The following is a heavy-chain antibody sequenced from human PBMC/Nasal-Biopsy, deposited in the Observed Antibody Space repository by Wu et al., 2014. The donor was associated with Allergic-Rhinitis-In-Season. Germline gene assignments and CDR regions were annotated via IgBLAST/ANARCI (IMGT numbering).Heavy chain of an antibody. Sequence: LRLSCAVSGFSFSIYSMNWVRQAPGKGWSGSSSISSSSSYIYYADSMKGRFTISRDNANNSLFLQLNNLRAEDTAVYYCARALGTGSSYRSFYYGMDVWARDRRHRLF. V-gene: IGHV3-21*01. CDR1: GFSFSIYS. CDR2: ISSSSSYI. D-gene: IGHD3/OR15-3a*01. J-gene: IGHJ6*01. CDR3: ARALGTGSSYRSFYYGMDV.